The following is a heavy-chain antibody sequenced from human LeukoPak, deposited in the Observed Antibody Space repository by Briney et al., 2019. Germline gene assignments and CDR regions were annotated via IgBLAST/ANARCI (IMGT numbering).Heavy chain of an antibody. CDR2: ISYDGSNK. CDR1: GFTFSSYG. CDR3: AKENVRNYDILTGYYTDYFDY. J-gene: IGHJ4*02. D-gene: IGHD3-9*01. Sequence: PGRSLRLPCAASGFTFSSYGMHWVRQAPGKGLEWVAVISYDGSNKYYADSVKGRFTISRDNSKNTLYLQMNSLRAEDTAVYYCAKENVRNYDILTGYYTDYFDYWGQGTLVTVSS. V-gene: IGHV3-30*18.